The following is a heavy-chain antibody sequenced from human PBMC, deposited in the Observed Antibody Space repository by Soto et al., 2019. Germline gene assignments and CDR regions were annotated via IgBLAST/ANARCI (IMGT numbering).Heavy chain of an antibody. J-gene: IGHJ4*02. CDR2: ISWNSGSI. CDR1: GFTFDDYA. D-gene: IGHD2-2*01. Sequence: EVQLVESGGGLVQPGRSLRRSCAASGFTFDDYAMHWVRQAPGKGLEWVSGISWNSGSIGYADSVKGRFTISRDNAKNSLYLQMNSLRAEDTALYYCAKGQGSSTSRTVDYWGQGTLVTVSS. CDR3: AKGQGSSTSRTVDY. V-gene: IGHV3-9*01.